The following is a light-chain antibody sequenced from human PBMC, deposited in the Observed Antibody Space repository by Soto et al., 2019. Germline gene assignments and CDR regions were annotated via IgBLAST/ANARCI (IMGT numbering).Light chain of an antibody. CDR3: QQYGSSPPWT. CDR2: GAS. J-gene: IGKJ1*01. Sequence: EIVXTXSPGTXSXSPGERATLSCRASQSVSSSYLAWYQQKPGQAPRLLIYGASSRATGIPDRFSGSGSGTDFTLTISRLEPEDFAVYYCQQYGSSPPWTFGQGTKVEIK. CDR1: QSVSSSY. V-gene: IGKV3-20*01.